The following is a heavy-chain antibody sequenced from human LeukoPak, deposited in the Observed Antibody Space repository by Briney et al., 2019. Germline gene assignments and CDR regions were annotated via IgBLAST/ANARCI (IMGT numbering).Heavy chain of an antibody. CDR1: GFTFSSYA. CDR2: ISPSGGVT. V-gene: IGHV3-23*01. D-gene: IGHD3-10*01. Sequence: GGSLRLSCATSGFTFSSYAMSWVRQAPGKGLEWVPTISPSGGVTFYSDSVRGRFTISRDYSKDTLFLQMNSLRAEDTALYYCAKAHVPTMIRGVVSSDWGQGTLVTVSS. J-gene: IGHJ4*02. CDR3: AKAHVPTMIRGVVSSD.